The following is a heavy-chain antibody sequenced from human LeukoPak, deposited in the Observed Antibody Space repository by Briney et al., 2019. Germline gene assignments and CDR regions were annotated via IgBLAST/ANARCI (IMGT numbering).Heavy chain of an antibody. D-gene: IGHD1-26*01. Sequence: GGSLRLSCAASGFTFSSYEMNWVRQAPGKGLEWVSYISSSGSTIYYADSVKGRFTISRDNAKNSLYLQMNSLRAEDTAVYYCARDRRIHSVVGATRRDAFDIWGQGTMVTVSS. J-gene: IGHJ3*02. CDR1: GFTFSSYE. V-gene: IGHV3-48*03. CDR2: ISSSGSTI. CDR3: ARDRRIHSVVGATRRDAFDI.